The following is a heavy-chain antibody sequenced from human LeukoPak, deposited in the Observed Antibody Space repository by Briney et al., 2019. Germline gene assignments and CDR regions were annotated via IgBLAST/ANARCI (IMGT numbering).Heavy chain of an antibody. V-gene: IGHV3-23*01. D-gene: IGHD3-16*01. CDR2: ISSGAGST. CDR3: AKRGTD. Sequence: PGGSLRLSCAASGFTFSSYAMNWVRQAPGKGLEWVSTISSGAGSTWYADSVKGRFTISRDNAKNTLYLRMNSLRAEDTAVYYCAKRGTDLGQGTLVTVSS. CDR1: GFTFSSYA. J-gene: IGHJ4*02.